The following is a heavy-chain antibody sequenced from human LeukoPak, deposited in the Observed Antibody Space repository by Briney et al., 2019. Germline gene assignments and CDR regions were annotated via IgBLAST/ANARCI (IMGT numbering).Heavy chain of an antibody. CDR3: SSLRRDSYDSSGYDTFDY. Sequence: GGSLRLSCAASGFTFSSYWMSWVRQAPGPGLERVANIKQDGSEKSYVDSVKGRFTISRDNAKNSLYPQMSSLRAAAAAVSYCSSLRRDSYDSSGYDTFDYWGQGTLVTVSS. D-gene: IGHD3-22*01. V-gene: IGHV3-7*01. CDR1: GFTFSSYW. J-gene: IGHJ4*02. CDR2: IKQDGSEK.